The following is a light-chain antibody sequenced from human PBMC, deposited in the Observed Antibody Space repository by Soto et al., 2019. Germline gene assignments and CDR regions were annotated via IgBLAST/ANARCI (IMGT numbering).Light chain of an antibody. V-gene: IGKV3-20*01. CDR1: RTVDGNY. CDR2: SAS. CDR3: QQYSASPRT. Sequence: EIVLTQSPATLSLSPGERATLSCRASRTVDGNYLAWYHQKPGQAPRLLIPSASTRAPGIPDRFSASGAGTDFTLTISRLEPEDSAVYYCQQYSASPRTFGPGTKVDIK. J-gene: IGKJ3*01.